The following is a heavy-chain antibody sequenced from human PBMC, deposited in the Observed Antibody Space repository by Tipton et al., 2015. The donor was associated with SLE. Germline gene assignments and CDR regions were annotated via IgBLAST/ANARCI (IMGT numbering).Heavy chain of an antibody. V-gene: IGHV4-59*01. Sequence: TLSLTCTVSGGSISRYYWSWIRQPPGKGLEWIGYIYYSGNTKYNPSLKSRVTISVDTSKNHFSLNLTSVTAADTAVYYCARSPYYYDAMDVWGQGTAVTVSS. CDR1: GGSISRYY. CDR3: ARSPYYYDAMDV. CDR2: IYYSGNT. J-gene: IGHJ6*02.